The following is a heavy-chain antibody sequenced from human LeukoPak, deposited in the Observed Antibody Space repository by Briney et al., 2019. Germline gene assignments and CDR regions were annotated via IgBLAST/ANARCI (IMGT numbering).Heavy chain of an antibody. Sequence: GRSLRLSCAASGFTFSSYGMHWVRQAPGKGLEWVSGINWNGGSTGYADSVKGRFTISRDNAKNSLYLQMNSLRAEDTALYHCARDSSGGYYYWFDPWGQGTLVTVSS. CDR1: GFTFSSYG. V-gene: IGHV3-20*01. J-gene: IGHJ5*02. CDR2: INWNGGST. CDR3: ARDSSGGYYYWFDP. D-gene: IGHD3-22*01.